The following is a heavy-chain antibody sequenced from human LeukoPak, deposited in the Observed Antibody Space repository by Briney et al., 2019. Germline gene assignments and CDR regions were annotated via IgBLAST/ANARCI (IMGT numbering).Heavy chain of an antibody. CDR2: ISSDISEK. CDR1: GFIFSNYA. Sequence: GGSLRLSCAASGFIFSNYAMHWVRQAPGKGLEWVAFISSDISEKYYADSVKGRFTISRDNSKATVSLQMNSLRDEDTAVYYCASRGGSLDYYGSGSYYSYYWGQGTLVTVSS. V-gene: IGHV3-30-3*01. J-gene: IGHJ4*02. CDR3: ASRGGSLDYYGSGSYYSYY. D-gene: IGHD3-10*01.